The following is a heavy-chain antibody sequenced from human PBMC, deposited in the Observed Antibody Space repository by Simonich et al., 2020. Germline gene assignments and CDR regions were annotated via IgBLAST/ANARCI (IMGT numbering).Heavy chain of an antibody. CDR2: IYYSGST. D-gene: IGHD6-19*01. J-gene: IGHJ2*01. Sequence: QVQLQESGPGLVKPSETLSLTCTVSGGSISSYYWSWIRQPPGKGLEWIGDIYYSGSTNYNPTLKSRVTISVDTSKNQCSLKLSSVTAADTAVYYCARGISSGWYWYFDLWGRGTLVTVSS. V-gene: IGHV4-59*01. CDR3: ARGISSGWYWYFDL. CDR1: GGSISSYY.